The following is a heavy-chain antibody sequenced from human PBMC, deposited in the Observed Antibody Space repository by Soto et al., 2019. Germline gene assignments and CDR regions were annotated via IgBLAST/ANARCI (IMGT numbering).Heavy chain of an antibody. D-gene: IGHD6-19*01. CDR2: INHSGST. J-gene: IGHJ4*02. CDR1: GGSFSAYY. V-gene: IGHV4-34*01. Sequence: QVQLQQWGAGLLKPSETLSLTCAVFGGSFSAYYWSWIRQPPGKGLEWIGEINHSGSTNYNPSLKSRVTISVDTSKKQISLKLSSVTAADTAVYYCARSVAGTDYWGQGTLVTVSS. CDR3: ARSVAGTDY.